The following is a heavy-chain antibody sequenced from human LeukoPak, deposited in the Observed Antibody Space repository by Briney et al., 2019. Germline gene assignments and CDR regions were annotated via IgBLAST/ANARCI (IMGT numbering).Heavy chain of an antibody. D-gene: IGHD3-3*01. Sequence: PSETLSLTCGVSGGSVINTNWWTWFRQPPGKGLEWIGEVHLDGRTNYNPSLESRLTMSVDVSENQVSLKLTSVTAADTAVYYCAREGGFYRPLDYSGQGTLVTVSS. CDR2: VHLDGRT. V-gene: IGHV4-4*02. CDR3: AREGGFYRPLDY. J-gene: IGHJ4*02. CDR1: GGSVINTNW.